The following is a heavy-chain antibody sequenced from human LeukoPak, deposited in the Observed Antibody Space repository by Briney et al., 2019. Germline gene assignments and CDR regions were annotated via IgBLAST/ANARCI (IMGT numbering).Heavy chain of an antibody. J-gene: IGHJ4*02. CDR1: GSTFSSYG. Sequence: GGSLRLSCAASGSTFSSYGLHWVRQAPGKGLEWVAVISYDGSDKYYADSVKGRFTISRDNSKNTLYLQMNSLRAEDTAVYYCARDRDTSGYSYGFDYWGQGTLVTVSS. V-gene: IGHV3-30*03. D-gene: IGHD5-18*01. CDR3: ARDRDTSGYSYGFDY. CDR2: ISYDGSDK.